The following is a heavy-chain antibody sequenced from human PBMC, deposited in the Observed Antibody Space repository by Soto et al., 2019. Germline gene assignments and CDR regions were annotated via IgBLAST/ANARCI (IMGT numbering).Heavy chain of an antibody. D-gene: IGHD3-3*01. Sequence: SETLSLTCTVSGGSISSGGDFWSWIRQHPGKGLEWIGYIYYSGSTYYNPSLKSRVTISVDTSKNQFSLKLSSVTAADTAVYYCALGGYYDFWSGYYPFDYWGQGTLVTVSS. V-gene: IGHV4-30-4*08. CDR3: ALGGYYDFWSGYYPFDY. CDR1: GGSISSGGDF. J-gene: IGHJ4*02. CDR2: IYYSGST.